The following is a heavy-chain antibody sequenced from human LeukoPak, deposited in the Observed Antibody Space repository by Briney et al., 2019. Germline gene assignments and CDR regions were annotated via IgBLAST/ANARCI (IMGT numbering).Heavy chain of an antibody. CDR3: ARDTGFPFFDF. CDR2: INTNSGVT. Sequence: ASVKVSCKASGYTFTGYYLHWVRQAPGQGPEWMGKINTNSGVTDYAPNFQGRVTMTRDTSITAAYMELSRLTSDDTAVYYCARDTGFPFFDFWGQGTLVTVSS. J-gene: IGHJ4*02. CDR1: GYTFTGYY. V-gene: IGHV1-2*02.